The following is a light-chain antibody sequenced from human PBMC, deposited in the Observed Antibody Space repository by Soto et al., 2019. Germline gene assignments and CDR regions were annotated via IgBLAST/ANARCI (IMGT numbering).Light chain of an antibody. CDR2: WES. CDR1: QTVLYSSNNRNY. Sequence: DIVMTQYPDFLLVSLRERVSLKCKSSQTVLYSSNNRNYLAWYQQKTGQPPKLLTYWESTRESGVPDLISGSGSGTDFTLNIRILKAEEVAVYDCQKFYSTNLAVGGGTKGELK. J-gene: IGKJ4*01. V-gene: IGKV4-1*01. CDR3: QKFYSTNLA.